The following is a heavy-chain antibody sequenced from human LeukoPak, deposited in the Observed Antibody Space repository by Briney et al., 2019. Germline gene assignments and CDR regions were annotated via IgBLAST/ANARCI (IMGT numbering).Heavy chain of an antibody. D-gene: IGHD1-1*01. Sequence: GASVKVSCKASGYTFTSYYMHWVRQAPGQGLEWMGIINPSGGSTSYAQKFQGRVTMTRDISTSTLYMELSSLRSEDTALYYCARLTNLERREKSPFDIWGQGTMLTVSS. CDR1: GYTFTSYY. CDR3: ARLTNLERREKSPFDI. CDR2: INPSGGST. V-gene: IGHV1-46*01. J-gene: IGHJ3*02.